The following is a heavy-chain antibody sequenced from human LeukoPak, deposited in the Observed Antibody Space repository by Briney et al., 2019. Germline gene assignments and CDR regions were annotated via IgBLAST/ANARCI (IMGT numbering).Heavy chain of an antibody. CDR2: VWSDGSDQ. CDR3: AHIVGATPFDY. V-gene: IGHV3-33*03. Sequence: PGGSLRLSCVASGFAFSGYGMHWVRQTPGKGLEWVAVVWSDGSDQRYADSAKGRFTISRDNAKNTLYLQMNSLRAEDTAVYYCAHIVGATPFDYWGQGTLVTVSS. J-gene: IGHJ4*02. CDR1: GFAFSGYG. D-gene: IGHD1-26*01.